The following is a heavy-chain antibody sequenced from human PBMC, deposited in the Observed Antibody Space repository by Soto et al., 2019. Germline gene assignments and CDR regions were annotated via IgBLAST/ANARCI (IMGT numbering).Heavy chain of an antibody. J-gene: IGHJ5*02. CDR1: GGSISGGDYY. D-gene: IGHD3-22*01. CDR2: IYYSGST. CDR3: AKSYYDSTGFAVDP. Sequence: SETLSLTCTVSGGSISGGDYYWSWIRQPPGKGLEWIGYIYYSGSTYYNPSLKSRVTISVDTSKNQFSMKMRSVTAADTAVFYCAKSYYDSTGFAVDPWGQGTLVTVSS. V-gene: IGHV4-30-4*01.